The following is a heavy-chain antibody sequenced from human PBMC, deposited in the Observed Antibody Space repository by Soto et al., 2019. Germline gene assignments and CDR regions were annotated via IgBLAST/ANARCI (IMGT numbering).Heavy chain of an antibody. CDR1: GYTFTGHY. J-gene: IGHJ4*02. CDR3: GRGRSGQIVVFY. CDR2: IGPESGAT. Sequence: ASVKVSCKASGYTFTGHYIHWVRQAPEQGPEWMGEIGPESGATRYAQKFQGRVTMTRDMSITTVYMELNNLGPDDTAVYYCGRGRSGQIVVFYWGQGXPVTVYS. V-gene: IGHV1-2*02. D-gene: IGHD1-26*01.